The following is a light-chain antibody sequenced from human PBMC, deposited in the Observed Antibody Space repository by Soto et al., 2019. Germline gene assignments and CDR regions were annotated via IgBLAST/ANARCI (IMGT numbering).Light chain of an antibody. V-gene: IGLV2-8*01. CDR1: SSDVGVYNS. CDR3: SSYAGTHIV. J-gene: IGLJ1*01. CDR2: DVS. Sequence: QSALTQPLSASGSPGQSVTISCTGTSSDVGVYNSVSWYQQHPAQAPKLMIYDVSKRPSGVPDRFSGSKSGNTASLTVSGLQAEDEADYYCSSYAGTHIVFGTGTKVTVL.